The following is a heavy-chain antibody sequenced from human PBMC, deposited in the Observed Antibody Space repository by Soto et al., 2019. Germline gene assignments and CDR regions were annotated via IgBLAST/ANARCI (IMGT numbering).Heavy chain of an antibody. CDR2: ISPYNGKT. V-gene: IGHV1-18*01. CDR1: GYRFSSYG. D-gene: IGHD4-4*01. CDR3: ARDLTVTPPYTSDY. Sequence: ASVKVSCKASGYRFSSYGISWVRQAPGQGLEWMGWISPYNGKTDYEQKQQGRVTMTTDTSTSTAYMELRSLRSDDTAVYYCARDLTVTPPYTSDYWGQGTLVTVSS. J-gene: IGHJ4*02.